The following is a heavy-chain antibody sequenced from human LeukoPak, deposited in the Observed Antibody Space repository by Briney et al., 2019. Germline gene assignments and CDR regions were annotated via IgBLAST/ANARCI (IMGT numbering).Heavy chain of an antibody. CDR3: AKDIVDYYGSGSHYYYGMDV. CDR2: ISGDGGST. Sequence: PGGSLRLSCAASGFTFDDYAMHWVRQAPGKGLEWVSLISGDGGSTYYADSVKDRFTISRDNSKNSLYLQMNSLRTEDTALYYCAKDIVDYYGSGSHYYYGMDVWGQGTTVTVSS. CDR1: GFTFDDYA. J-gene: IGHJ6*02. D-gene: IGHD3-10*01. V-gene: IGHV3-43*02.